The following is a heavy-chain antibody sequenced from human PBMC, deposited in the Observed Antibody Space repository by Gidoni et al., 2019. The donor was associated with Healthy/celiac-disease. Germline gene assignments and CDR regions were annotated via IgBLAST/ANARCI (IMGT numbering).Heavy chain of an antibody. Sequence: QVQLQESGPGLVKPSQTLSLTCTVSGGSISSGDYYWSWIRQPPGKGLEWIGYIYYSGSTYYNPSLKSRVTISVDTSKNQFSLKLSSVTAADTAVYYCARYSSSWYAALGAEYNWFDPWGQGTLVTVSS. V-gene: IGHV4-30-4*01. CDR1: GGSISSGDYY. CDR3: ARYSSSWYAALGAEYNWFDP. CDR2: IYYSGST. D-gene: IGHD6-13*01. J-gene: IGHJ5*02.